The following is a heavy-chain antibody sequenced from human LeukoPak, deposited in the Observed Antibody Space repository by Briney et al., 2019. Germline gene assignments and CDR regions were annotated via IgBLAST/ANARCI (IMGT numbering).Heavy chain of an antibody. CDR3: ARDSYDYVWGSYRYTGYYYYMDV. CDR1: GYTFTGYY. D-gene: IGHD3-16*02. V-gene: IGHV1-2*02. CDR2: ISPNSGGT. J-gene: IGHJ6*03. Sequence: ASVKVSCKASGYTFTGYYMHWVRQAPGQGLEWMGWISPNSGGTNYAQKFQGRVTMTRDTSISTAYMELSRLRSDDTAVYYCARDSYDYVWGSYRYTGYYYYMDVWGKGTTVTISS.